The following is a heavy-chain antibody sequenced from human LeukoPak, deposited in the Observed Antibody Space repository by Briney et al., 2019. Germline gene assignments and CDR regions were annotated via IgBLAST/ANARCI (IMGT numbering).Heavy chain of an antibody. J-gene: IGHJ4*02. V-gene: IGHV1-2*02. D-gene: IGHD2-2*01. Sequence: GASVKVSCKASGYTFTGYYMHWVRQAPGQGLEWMGWINPNSGGTNYAQKFQGRVTMTKDTSISTAYMELSRLRSDDTAVYYCARGLIVVVPAAIGYWGQGTLVTVSS. CDR3: ARGLIVVVPAAIGY. CDR1: GYTFTGYY. CDR2: INPNSGGT.